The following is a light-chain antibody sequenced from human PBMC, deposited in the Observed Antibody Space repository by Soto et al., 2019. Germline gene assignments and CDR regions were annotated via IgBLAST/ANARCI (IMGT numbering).Light chain of an antibody. Sequence: EIVMTQSPATLSVSPGERATLSCRASQSVGNNLAWYQQKPGQGPRLLIHSVTGRAPGVPDRFSGSGSETDFTLTISSLRSEDFAVYYCQQYNNWPPFTFGGGTKVEIK. V-gene: IGKV3D-15*01. CDR1: QSVGNN. CDR3: QQYNNWPPFT. J-gene: IGKJ4*01. CDR2: SVT.